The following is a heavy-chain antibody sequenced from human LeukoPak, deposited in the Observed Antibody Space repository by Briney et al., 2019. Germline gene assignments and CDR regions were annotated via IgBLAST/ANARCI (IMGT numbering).Heavy chain of an antibody. CDR3: AREDPNCTNGICKLDY. D-gene: IGHD2-8*01. CDR1: GGSISSYY. CDR2: IYYSGST. J-gene: IGHJ4*02. V-gene: IGHV4-59*12. Sequence: PSETLSLTCTVSGGSISSYYWSWIRQPPGKGLEWIGYIYYSGSTNYNPSLKSRVTISVDKSKNQFSLKLSSLTAADTAVYYCAREDPNCTNGICKLDYWGQGTLVTVSS.